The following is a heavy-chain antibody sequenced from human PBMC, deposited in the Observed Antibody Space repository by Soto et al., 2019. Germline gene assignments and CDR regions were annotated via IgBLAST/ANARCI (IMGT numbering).Heavy chain of an antibody. V-gene: IGHV1-24*01. Sequence: ASVKVSCKVSGYTLTELSMHWVRQAPGKGLEWMGGFDPEDGETIYAQKFQGRVTMTEDTSTDTAYMELSSLRSEDTAVYYCATLDYDILTGPNYYYYYYYMDVWGKGTTVTVSS. CDR3: ATLDYDILTGPNYYYYYYYMDV. D-gene: IGHD3-9*01. J-gene: IGHJ6*03. CDR1: GYTLTELS. CDR2: FDPEDGET.